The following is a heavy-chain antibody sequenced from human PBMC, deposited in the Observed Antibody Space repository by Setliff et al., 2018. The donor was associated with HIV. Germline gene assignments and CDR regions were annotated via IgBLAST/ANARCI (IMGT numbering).Heavy chain of an antibody. CDR1: GFRVTDTY. CDR3: TRNQGSSFGHGFDY. CDR2: IYKAGKT. J-gene: IGHJ4*02. V-gene: IGHV3-53*01. Sequence: PGGSLRLSCEASGFRVTDTYMAWVRQAPGKGLEWVTLIYKAGKTYYADFVKGRFTISRDDLKNSLFLQMNSLKTEDTAVYCCTRNQGSSFGHGFDYWGRGTLVTVSS. D-gene: IGHD3-3*01.